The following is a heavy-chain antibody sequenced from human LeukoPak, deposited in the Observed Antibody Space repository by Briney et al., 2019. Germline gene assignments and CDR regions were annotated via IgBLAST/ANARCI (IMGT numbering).Heavy chain of an antibody. J-gene: IGHJ3*02. CDR2: IIPIFGTA. Sequence: ASVKVSCKASGGTFSSYAISWVRQAPGQGLEWMGGIIPIFGTANYAQKFQGRVTITADESTSTAYMELSSLRAEDTALHYCARDGGGDIVVVVAATHDAFDIWGQGTMVTVSS. D-gene: IGHD2-15*01. CDR3: ARDGGGDIVVVVAATHDAFDI. CDR1: GGTFSSYA. V-gene: IGHV1-69*13.